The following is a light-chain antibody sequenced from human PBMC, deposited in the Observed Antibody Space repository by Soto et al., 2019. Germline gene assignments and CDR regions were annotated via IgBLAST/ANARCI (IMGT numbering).Light chain of an antibody. Sequence: EIVLTQSPGTLSLSPGERATLSCRASQSVSSSYFAWYQQKPGQAPRLLIYGASSRATGIPDRFSGSGSGTDFTLTISRLEPEDFAMYYCQQYNNITRTFGQGTKVEIK. V-gene: IGKV3-20*01. CDR1: QSVSSSY. J-gene: IGKJ1*01. CDR3: QQYNNITRT. CDR2: GAS.